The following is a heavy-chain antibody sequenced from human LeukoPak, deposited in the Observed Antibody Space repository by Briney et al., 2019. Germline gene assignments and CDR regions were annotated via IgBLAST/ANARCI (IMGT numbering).Heavy chain of an antibody. CDR2: ICVGGSNT. V-gene: IGHV3-23*01. CDR1: GFTFSSYG. Sequence: GGSLRLSCAASGFTFSSYGLRWGRQAPWKGLEWVSGICVGGSNTYYADSVMGRFTISRDNAKNSLYLQMNSLSAEDTAVYYCARDSRSREDAFDIWGQGTMVTVSS. D-gene: IGHD2-2*01. J-gene: IGHJ3*02. CDR3: ARDSRSREDAFDI.